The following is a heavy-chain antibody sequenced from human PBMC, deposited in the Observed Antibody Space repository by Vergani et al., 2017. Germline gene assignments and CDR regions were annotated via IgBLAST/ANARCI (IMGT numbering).Heavy chain of an antibody. D-gene: IGHD1-26*01. CDR3: AERYSGXYAGSYYYYYYMDV. Sequence: EVQLLESGGGLVQPGGSLRLSCAASGFTFSSYAMSWVRQAPGKGLEWVSAISGSGGSTYYADSVKGRFTISRDNSKNTLYLQMNSLRAEDTAVYYCAERYSGXYAGSYYYYYYMDVWGKGTTVTVS. V-gene: IGHV3-23*01. J-gene: IGHJ6*03. CDR1: GFTFSSYA. CDR2: ISGSGGST.